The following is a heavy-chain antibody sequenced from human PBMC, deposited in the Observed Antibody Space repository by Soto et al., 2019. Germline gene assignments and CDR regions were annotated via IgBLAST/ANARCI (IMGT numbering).Heavy chain of an antibody. J-gene: IGHJ6*02. Sequence: PGGSLRLSCAASGFPFSSYWIHWVRQAPGKGLVWVSRINTDATRTSYADSVKGRFTVSRDNDKDTVYLQMSSLRAEDTAVYYCARDRASSSYAHYGMDVWGQGXTVTVPS. CDR2: INTDATRT. CDR1: GFPFSSYW. D-gene: IGHD6-13*01. V-gene: IGHV3-74*01. CDR3: ARDRASSSYAHYGMDV.